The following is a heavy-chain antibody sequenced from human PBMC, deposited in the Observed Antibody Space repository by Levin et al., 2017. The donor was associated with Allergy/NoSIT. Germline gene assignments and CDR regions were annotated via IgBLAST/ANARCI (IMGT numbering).Heavy chain of an antibody. Sequence: PGGSLRLSCAASGFSFSGSAIHWVRQASGKGLEWVGRIRTKTNNYATGYAASVKGRFTISRDDSKNTAYLQLNSLKTEDTAVYYCTRPRPMAVTGRFYYYSYMDVWGKGTTVTVSS. CDR1: GFSFSGSA. CDR3: TRPRPMAVTGRFYYYSYMDV. CDR2: IRTKTNNYAT. J-gene: IGHJ6*03. V-gene: IGHV3-73*01. D-gene: IGHD6-19*01.